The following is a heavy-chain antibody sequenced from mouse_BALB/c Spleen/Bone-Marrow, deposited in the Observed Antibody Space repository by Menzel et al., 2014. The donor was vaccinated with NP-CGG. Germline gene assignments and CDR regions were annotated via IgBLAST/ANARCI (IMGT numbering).Heavy chain of an antibody. CDR1: GFSLTSYG. V-gene: IGHV2-9*02. Sequence: VKLVESGPGLVAPSQSLSITCTVSGFSLTSYGVHWVRQHPGKGLEWLGVIWAGGRTNYNSAFMSRLSISKDNTKSXFLLKMNRLQTDDTAMYSCARAGYYGSSSYYYAMDYWGQGTSVTVSS. CDR3: ARAGYYGSSSYYYAMDY. CDR2: IWAGGRT. D-gene: IGHD1-1*01. J-gene: IGHJ4*01.